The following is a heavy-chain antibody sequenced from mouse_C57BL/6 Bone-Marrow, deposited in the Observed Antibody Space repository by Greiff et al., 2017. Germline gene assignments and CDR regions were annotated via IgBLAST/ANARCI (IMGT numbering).Heavy chain of an antibody. CDR1: GYTFTIYW. CDR3: ARKGIWYFDV. Sequence: QVQLQQPGAELVKPGASVKLSCKASGYTFTIYWMHWVKQRPGQGLEWIGMIHPNSGSTNYNEKFKSKATLTVDKSSSTAYMQLSSLTSEDSAVYYCARKGIWYFDVWGTGTTVTVSS. J-gene: IGHJ1*03. V-gene: IGHV1-64*01. CDR2: IHPNSGST.